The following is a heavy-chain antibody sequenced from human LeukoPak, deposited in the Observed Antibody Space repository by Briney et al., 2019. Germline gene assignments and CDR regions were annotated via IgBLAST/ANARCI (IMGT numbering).Heavy chain of an antibody. CDR2: ISNSGGST. J-gene: IGHJ4*02. Sequence: PGGSLRLSCAASGFTFSNYEMNWVRQAPGKGLEWVSVISNSGGSTYYADSVKGRFTISRDNSKNTLYVQMNSLRAEDTAVYYCAKGGGQQLATRYFDYWGQGTLVTVSS. CDR3: AKGGGQQLATRYFDY. V-gene: IGHV3-23*01. D-gene: IGHD6-13*01. CDR1: GFTFSNYE.